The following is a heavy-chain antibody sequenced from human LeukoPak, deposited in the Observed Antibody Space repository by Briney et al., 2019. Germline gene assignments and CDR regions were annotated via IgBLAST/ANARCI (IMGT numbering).Heavy chain of an antibody. V-gene: IGHV3-21*01. CDR3: ARAYPPLRTAAAGDQ. D-gene: IGHD6-13*01. Sequence: PGGSLRLSCTASGVTFSDCDMSWVRQAPGKGREWVSSISYRSSPIYYADSVKGRFTISRDNAKNSLYLQMDSLRAGDTAVYYCARAYPPLRTAAAGDQWGQGTLVTVSS. CDR2: ISYRSSPI. J-gene: IGHJ4*02. CDR1: GVTFSDCD.